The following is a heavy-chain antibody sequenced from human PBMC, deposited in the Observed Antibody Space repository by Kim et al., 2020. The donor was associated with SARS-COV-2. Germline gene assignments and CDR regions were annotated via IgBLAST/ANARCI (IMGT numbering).Heavy chain of an antibody. Sequence: GGSLRLSCDASGFSISNYGMHWVRQAPGKGLEWLAVLWYDGMNTYSADFVTGRFTISRDDSKNTVYLQLNSLRAEDTGVYYCARDNHKFVRSWIEVDYLG. J-gene: IGHJ4*01. V-gene: IGHV3-33*01. CDR1: GFSISNYG. D-gene: IGHD3-10*01. CDR2: LWYDGMNT. CDR3: ARDNHKFVRSWIEVDY.